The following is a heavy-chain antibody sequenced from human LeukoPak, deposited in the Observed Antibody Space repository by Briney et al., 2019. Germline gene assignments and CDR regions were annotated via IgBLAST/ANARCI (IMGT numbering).Heavy chain of an antibody. CDR1: GGTFSSYA. V-gene: IGHV1-69*04. CDR2: IIPILDIP. D-gene: IGHD6-19*01. Sequence: SVKVSCKASGGTFSSYAISWVRQAPGQGLEWMGRIIPILDIPNYAQKFQGRVTITADKSTSTAYMELSRLTSDDTAAYYCARGGMPVAGLDACFDPWGQGTLVTVSS. CDR3: ARGGMPVAGLDACFDP. J-gene: IGHJ5*02.